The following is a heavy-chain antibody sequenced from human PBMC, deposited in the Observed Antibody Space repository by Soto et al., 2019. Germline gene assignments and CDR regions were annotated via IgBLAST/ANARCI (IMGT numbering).Heavy chain of an antibody. V-gene: IGHV1-46*01. CDR1: GYTFTNSY. CDR2: INPSGGST. CDR3: ARALDYYNSGSYC. D-gene: IGHD3-10*01. J-gene: IGHJ4*02. Sequence: QVQLVQSGAEVKKPGASVKVSCKASGYTFTNSYMYWVRQAPGQGLEWMGIINPSGGSTSYAQKFQGKIXXTXDKXTSTVYMELNSLRSDDTAVYYCARALDYYNSGSYCWGQGTLVTVSS.